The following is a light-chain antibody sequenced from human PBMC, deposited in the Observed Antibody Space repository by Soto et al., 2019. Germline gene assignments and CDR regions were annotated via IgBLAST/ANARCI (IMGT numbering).Light chain of an antibody. CDR1: NNDIGFYKY. CDR3: SSYAGKNNYV. V-gene: IGLV2-8*01. J-gene: IGLJ1*01. Sequence: QSVLTQPPSASGSPGQSVTISCTGTNNDIGFYKYVSWYQQHPGKAPKLMIYEVTKRPSGVPDRFYGSKSGNTASLTVSGLQAEDEADYYCSSYAGKNNYVFGTGTKV. CDR2: EVT.